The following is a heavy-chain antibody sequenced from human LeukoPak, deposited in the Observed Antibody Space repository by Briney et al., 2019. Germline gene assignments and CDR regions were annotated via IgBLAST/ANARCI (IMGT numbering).Heavy chain of an antibody. Sequence: PGRSLRLSCAASGFSFSNYGMHWFRQAPGKGLEWVAVISYDGSNKYYPDSVKGRFTISRDNSKNTLYLQMNSLRAEDTAVYYCASTETPYYYDSNGFYPYYFDYWDQGTLVTVSS. V-gene: IGHV3-30*03. CDR1: GFSFSNYG. CDR3: ASTETPYYYDSNGFYPYYFDY. D-gene: IGHD3-22*01. J-gene: IGHJ4*02. CDR2: ISYDGSNK.